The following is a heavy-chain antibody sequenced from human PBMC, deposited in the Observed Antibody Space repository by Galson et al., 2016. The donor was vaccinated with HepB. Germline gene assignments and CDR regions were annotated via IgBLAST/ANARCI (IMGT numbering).Heavy chain of an antibody. CDR2: IIPMFGTA. CDR1: EGTFSSYT. V-gene: IGHV1-69*06. CDR3: ARDRPSHAQYYSDY. Sequence: SVKVSCKASEGTFSSYTITWVRQAPGQGLEWMGGIIPMFGTANYAQKLQGRVTITADKSTSTAYMELSSLRSEDTAVYYCARDRPSHAQYYSDYWGQGTLVTVSS. J-gene: IGHJ4*02.